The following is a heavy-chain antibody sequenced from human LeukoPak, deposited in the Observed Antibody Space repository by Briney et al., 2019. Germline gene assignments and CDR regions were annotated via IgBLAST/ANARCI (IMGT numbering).Heavy chain of an antibody. CDR3: ARESMPQDYFDY. J-gene: IGHJ4*02. Sequence: PGGSLRLSCAASGFTFSSYGMHWVHQAPGKGLEWVAVIWYDGSNKYYADSVKGRFTISRDNSKNTLYLQMNSLRAEDTAVYYCARESMPQDYFDYWGQGTLVTVSS. V-gene: IGHV3-33*01. CDR1: GFTFSSYG. D-gene: IGHD2-2*01. CDR2: IWYDGSNK.